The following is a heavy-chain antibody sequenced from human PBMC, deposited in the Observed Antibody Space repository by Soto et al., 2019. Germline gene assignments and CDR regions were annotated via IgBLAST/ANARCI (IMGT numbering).Heavy chain of an antibody. J-gene: IGHJ3*02. CDR3: ASDTYCSSTSCYELLGAFDI. D-gene: IGHD2-2*01. CDR1: GGSISSYY. Sequence: QVQLQESGPGLVKPSETLSLTCTVSGGSISSYYWSWIRQPPGKGLEWIGYIYYSGSTNYNPSLKSRVTISVDTSKNQFSLKLGSVTAADTAVYYCASDTYCSSTSCYELLGAFDIWGQGTMVTVSS. CDR2: IYYSGST. V-gene: IGHV4-59*01.